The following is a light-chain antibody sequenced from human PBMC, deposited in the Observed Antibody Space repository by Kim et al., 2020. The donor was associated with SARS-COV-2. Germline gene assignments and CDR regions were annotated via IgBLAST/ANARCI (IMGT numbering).Light chain of an antibody. Sequence: ALGQTVRITCQGDSLRSYYASWYQQKAGQAPVVVIYGKNNRPSGIPDRFSGSRSGNTASLTITGAQAEDEADYYYNSRDSTTNHLVFGGGTQLTVL. CDR1: SLRSYY. CDR2: GKN. V-gene: IGLV3-19*01. CDR3: NSRDSTTNHLV. J-gene: IGLJ2*01.